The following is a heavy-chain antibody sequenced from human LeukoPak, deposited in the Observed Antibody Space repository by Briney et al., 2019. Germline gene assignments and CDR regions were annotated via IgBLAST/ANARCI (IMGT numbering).Heavy chain of an antibody. V-gene: IGHV3-23*01. CDR1: GFTFSSYA. D-gene: IGHD5-18*01. CDR3: GGDTAMDLIFDY. CDR2: ISGSGGST. Sequence: SGGSLRLSCAASGFTFSSYAMSWVRQAPGKGLERVSAISGSGGSTYYADSVKGRFTISRDNSKNTLYLQMNSLRAEDTAVYYCGGDTAMDLIFDYWGQGTLVTVSS. J-gene: IGHJ4*02.